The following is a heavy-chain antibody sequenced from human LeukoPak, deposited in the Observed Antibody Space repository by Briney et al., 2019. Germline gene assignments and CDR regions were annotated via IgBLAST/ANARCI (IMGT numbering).Heavy chain of an antibody. Sequence: PGGSLRLSCAASGFTVSSNYMSWVRQAPGKGLEWVSVIYSGGSTYYADSVKGRFTISRDNSKNTLYLQMNSLRAEDTAVYYCAKDATAVPGTVYMDVWGKGTTVTISS. CDR2: IYSGGST. CDR1: GFTVSSNY. D-gene: IGHD6-13*01. CDR3: AKDATAVPGTVYMDV. V-gene: IGHV3-53*05. J-gene: IGHJ6*03.